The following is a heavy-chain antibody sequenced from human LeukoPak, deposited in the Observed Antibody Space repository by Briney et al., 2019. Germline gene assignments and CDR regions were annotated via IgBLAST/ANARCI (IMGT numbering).Heavy chain of an antibody. J-gene: IGHJ4*02. CDR1: GFTFDDYA. Sequence: PGGSLRLSCAASGFTFDDYAMHWVRQAPGKGLEWVSGISWNSGSICYADSVKGRFTISRDNAKNSLYLQMNSLRAEDTAVYYCARDPLVPAAYYFDYWGQGTLVTVSS. CDR2: ISWNSGSI. V-gene: IGHV3-9*01. CDR3: ARDPLVPAAYYFDY. D-gene: IGHD2-2*01.